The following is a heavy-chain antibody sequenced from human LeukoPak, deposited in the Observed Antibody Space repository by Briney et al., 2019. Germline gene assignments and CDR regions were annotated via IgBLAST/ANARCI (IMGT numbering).Heavy chain of an antibody. J-gene: IGHJ6*03. D-gene: IGHD6-19*01. Sequence: SETLSLTCTVSGYSISSGFYWGWIRQPPGKGLECIGSIYHSGSTYYNPSLKSRVTISVDTSKNQFSLNLSSVTAADTAMYYCARGSSSGPAHYYYYMDVWGKGTTVTVSS. CDR1: GYSISSGFY. CDR2: IYHSGST. CDR3: ARGSSSGPAHYYYYMDV. V-gene: IGHV4-38-2*02.